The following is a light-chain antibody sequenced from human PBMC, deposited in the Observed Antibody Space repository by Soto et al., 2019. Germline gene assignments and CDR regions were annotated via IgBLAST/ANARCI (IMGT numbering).Light chain of an antibody. CDR1: SSDVGGYNY. V-gene: IGLV2-14*01. Sequence: QSALTQPASVSGSPGQSITISCTGTSSDVGGYNYVSWYQQHPGKAPKLMIYDVSNRPSGVSNRFSGSKSGNTASLTISGLQAEDEADYYCSSYTSSSPLYVFGTGTQVTVL. CDR3: SSYTSSSPLYV. CDR2: DVS. J-gene: IGLJ1*01.